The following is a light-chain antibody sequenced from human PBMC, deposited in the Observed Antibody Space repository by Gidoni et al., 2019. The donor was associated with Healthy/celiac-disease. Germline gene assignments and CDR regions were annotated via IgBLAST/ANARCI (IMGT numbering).Light chain of an antibody. J-gene: IGKJ2*01. CDR1: QSVSSN. CDR3: QEYNNWPPYT. CDR2: GAS. Sequence: EILMPQSPATLSVSPGERATLSCRASQSVSSNLAWYQQKPGQAPRLLIYGASTRATGIPARFSGSGSGTEFTLTISSLQSEDFAVYYCQEYNNWPPYTFGQGTELEIK. V-gene: IGKV3-15*01.